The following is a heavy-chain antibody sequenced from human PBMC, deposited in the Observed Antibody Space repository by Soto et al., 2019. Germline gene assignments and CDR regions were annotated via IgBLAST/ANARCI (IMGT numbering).Heavy chain of an antibody. D-gene: IGHD2-2*01. CDR1: GFTFSSYA. V-gene: IGHV3-23*01. CDR3: AKTGDIVVVPAAPSNYMDV. J-gene: IGHJ6*03. Sequence: PPGGSLRLSCAASGFTFSSYAMSWVRQAPGEGLEWVSAISGSGGSTYYADSVKGRFTISRDNSKNTLYLQMNSLRAEDTAVYYCAKTGDIVVVPAAPSNYMDVWGKGTTVTVSS. CDR2: ISGSGGST.